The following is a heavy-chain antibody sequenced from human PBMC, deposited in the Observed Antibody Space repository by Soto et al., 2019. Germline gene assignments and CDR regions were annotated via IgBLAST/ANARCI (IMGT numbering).Heavy chain of an antibody. CDR3: GSLVPYYCYCCGLDV. V-gene: IGHV5-51*01. CDR2: IYPGDSDT. Sequence: GETMTLSCKGSGYTFTSYCNGWMRQLPGKGQEWMGIIYPGDSDTSYSPSFQGQVTIAAGKSISTAYLQWSSLEASDTALYCCGSLVPYYCYCCGLDVRGPGTTVTLSS. J-gene: IGHJ6*02. CDR1: GYTFTSYC.